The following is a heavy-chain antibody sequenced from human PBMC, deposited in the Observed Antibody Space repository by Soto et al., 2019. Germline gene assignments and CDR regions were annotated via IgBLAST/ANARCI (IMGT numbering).Heavy chain of an antibody. CDR1: GFTFSSYW. CDR3: ARDPSPYYDFWSGYYTDLDY. Sequence: GGSLRLSCAASGFTFSSYWMSWVRQARGKGLEWLANIQQDGSEKYYVDSVKGLFTISRDNAKNSLYLQMNSLRAEHTAVYSCARDPSPYYDFWSGYYTDLDYWGQGTLVTVSS. V-gene: IGHV3-7*01. CDR2: IQQDGSEK. D-gene: IGHD3-3*01. J-gene: IGHJ4*02.